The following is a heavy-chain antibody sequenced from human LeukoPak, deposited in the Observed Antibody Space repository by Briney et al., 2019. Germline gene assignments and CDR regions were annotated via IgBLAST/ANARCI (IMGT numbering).Heavy chain of an antibody. Sequence: SETLSLTCTASGGSISTTNYYWGWIRQPPGKGLEWIGTIYNRGRTDYNSSLKSRVTISVDAPKNQFSLKLSSVTAADTAVYYCAVREPTYYYDVFDIWGQGTMVTVSS. CDR1: GGSISTTNYY. CDR3: AVREPTYYYDVFDI. J-gene: IGHJ3*02. D-gene: IGHD3-10*01. V-gene: IGHV4-39*01. CDR2: IYNRGRT.